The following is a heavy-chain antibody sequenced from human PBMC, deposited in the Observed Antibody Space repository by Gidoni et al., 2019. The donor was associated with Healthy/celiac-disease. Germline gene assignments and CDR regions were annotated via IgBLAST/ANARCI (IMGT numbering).Heavy chain of an antibody. V-gene: IGHV3-49*04. D-gene: IGHD3-10*01. Sequence: EVQLVVSGGGFVQPGRSLRLSCPASGFHFGYYAMSWVRQAPGKGLEWVGVIRSKAYGGTTEYAASVKGRFTISRDDSKSIAYLQMNSLKTEDTAVYYCTRDREYYGSGSNDYWGQGTLVTVSS. CDR2: IRSKAYGGTT. CDR3: TRDREYYGSGSNDY. J-gene: IGHJ4*02. CDR1: GFHFGYYA.